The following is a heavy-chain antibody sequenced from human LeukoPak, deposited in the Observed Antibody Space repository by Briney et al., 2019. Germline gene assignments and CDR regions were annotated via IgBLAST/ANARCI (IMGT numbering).Heavy chain of an antibody. J-gene: IGHJ3*02. CDR2: IYYSGST. Sequence: SETLSLTCTVSGGSISSYYWSWIRQPPGKGLEWIGYIYYSGSTNYNPSLKSRVRTSVDTSKKQFSLKLSSVTAADTAVYYCARAPRGVVVKSDAFDIWGQGTLVTVSS. CDR3: ARAPRGVVVKSDAFDI. V-gene: IGHV4-59*01. CDR1: GGSISSYY. D-gene: IGHD2-15*01.